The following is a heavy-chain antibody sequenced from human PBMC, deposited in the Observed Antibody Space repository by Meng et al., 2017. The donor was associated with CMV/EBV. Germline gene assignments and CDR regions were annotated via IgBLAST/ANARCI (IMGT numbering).Heavy chain of an antibody. V-gene: IGHV3-73*01. Sequence: LSLTCAASGFTFSGSAMHWVHQASGKGLEWVGRIRSKANSYATAYAASVKGRFTISRDDSKNTAYLQMNSLKTEDTAVYYCTRLTTYGMDVWGQGTTVTVSS. CDR3: TRLTTYGMDV. CDR1: GFTFSGSA. J-gene: IGHJ6*02. CDR2: IRSKANSYAT. D-gene: IGHD4-11*01.